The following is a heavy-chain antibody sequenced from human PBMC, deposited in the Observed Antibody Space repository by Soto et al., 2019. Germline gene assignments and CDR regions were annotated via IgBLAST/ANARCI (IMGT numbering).Heavy chain of an antibody. Sequence: GGSLRLSCAASGFTFSSYAMSWVRQAPGKGLEWVSAISGSGGSTYYADSVKGRFTISRGNSKNTLYLQMNSLRAEDTAVYYCAKDPLETLYYYDSSGYYPDAFDIWGQGTMVTV. V-gene: IGHV3-23*01. CDR1: GFTFSSYA. CDR3: AKDPLETLYYYDSSGYYPDAFDI. J-gene: IGHJ3*02. CDR2: ISGSGGST. D-gene: IGHD3-22*01.